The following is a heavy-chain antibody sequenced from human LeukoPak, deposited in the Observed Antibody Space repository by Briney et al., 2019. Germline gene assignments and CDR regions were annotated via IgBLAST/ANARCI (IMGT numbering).Heavy chain of an antibody. J-gene: IGHJ4*02. D-gene: IGHD6-19*01. CDR2: ITPRGGST. V-gene: IGHV3-23*01. CDR3: AKVGSSGWYFDY. Sequence: PGGSLRLSCAASGFTFSSYPMCWVRQAPGKGLEWVSGITPRGGSTYYADSVKGRFTFSRDNSKNTLNLQMNRLRAEDTAVYYCAKVGSSGWYFDYWGQGALVTVSS. CDR1: GFTFSSYP.